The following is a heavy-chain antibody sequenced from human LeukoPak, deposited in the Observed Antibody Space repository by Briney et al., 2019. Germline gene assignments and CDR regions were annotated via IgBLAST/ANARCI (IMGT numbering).Heavy chain of an antibody. Sequence: GGSLRLSCAASGFTFSSYAMNWVRQAPGRGLERVANIKEDGSSKNYVDSVQGRFTISRDNAKKALYLQMNSLRAEDTAVYYCGREIPGGTTSLDCWGQGTLVTVSS. CDR2: IKEDGSSK. V-gene: IGHV3-7*04. J-gene: IGHJ4*02. D-gene: IGHD1-26*01. CDR1: GFTFSSYA. CDR3: GREIPGGTTSLDC.